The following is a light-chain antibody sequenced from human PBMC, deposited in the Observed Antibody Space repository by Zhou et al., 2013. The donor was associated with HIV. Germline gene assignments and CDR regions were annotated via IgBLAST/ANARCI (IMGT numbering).Light chain of an antibody. Sequence: DIQMTQSPSYLSASVGDRVTITCQASQDIANYLNWYQQKVGKAPKLLIYDVSSLETGVPSRFSGRGSGTEFTFTINSLQPEDVATYYCQQHDILPYTFGLGTKLEIK. J-gene: IGKJ2*01. CDR2: DVS. V-gene: IGKV1-33*01. CDR3: QQHDILPYT. CDR1: QDIANY.